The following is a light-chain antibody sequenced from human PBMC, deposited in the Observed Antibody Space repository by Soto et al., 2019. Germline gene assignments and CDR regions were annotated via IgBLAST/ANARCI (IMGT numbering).Light chain of an antibody. Sequence: QSVLTQPPSVSAAPGQKVSISCYGSSYNIGNNYVSWYQQLPGTPRKLLIYDNNKRPSGIPDRFSGSKSGTSATLGITGLQTAYEADYDCGTWESSLSAVVFGGGTKLTVL. V-gene: IGLV1-51*01. CDR3: GTWESSLSAVV. J-gene: IGLJ2*01. CDR2: DNN. CDR1: SYNIGNNY.